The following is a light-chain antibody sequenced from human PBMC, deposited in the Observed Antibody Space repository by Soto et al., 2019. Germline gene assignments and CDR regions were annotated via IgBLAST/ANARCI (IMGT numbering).Light chain of an antibody. Sequence: QCVLTQPPSVSGAPGQRVTISFTGSISNIGAGYDVHWYQQLPGTAPKLLIYGNSNRPSGVPDRFSGSKSGTSASLAITGLQAEDEADYYCQSYDSSLSGLYVFGTGTKVTVL. V-gene: IGLV1-40*01. CDR3: QSYDSSLSGLYV. CDR1: ISNIGAGYD. J-gene: IGLJ1*01. CDR2: GNS.